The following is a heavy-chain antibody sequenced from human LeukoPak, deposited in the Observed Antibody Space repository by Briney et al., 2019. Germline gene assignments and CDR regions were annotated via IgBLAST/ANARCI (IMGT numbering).Heavy chain of an antibody. V-gene: IGHV1-2*02. D-gene: IGHD1-1*01. CDR3: ARVKAYGSDY. CDR2: INPNSGGT. J-gene: IGHJ4*02. CDR1: GYTFTGYY. Sequence: ASVKVSCKASGYTFTGYYMHWVRQAPGQGLEWMGWINPNSGGTNYAQKFRGRVTMTRDTSISTAYMELSRLRFDDTAVYYCARVKAYGSDYWGQGTLVTVSS.